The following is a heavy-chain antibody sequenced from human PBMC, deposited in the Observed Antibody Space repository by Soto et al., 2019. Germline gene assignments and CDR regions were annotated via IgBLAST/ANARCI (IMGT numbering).Heavy chain of an antibody. J-gene: IGHJ3*02. Sequence: QAQLVQSGAEVKKSGASVRVSCKASGYTLTNYGVTWVRQAPGQGLEWLGRVTPYKADTNSAQNLQGRVTMATDTSTNTAYLELRSLRSDDTAVYFCATDGPSNSGNLYAFDIWGQGTMVTGSA. D-gene: IGHD5-12*01. CDR2: VTPYKADT. CDR3: ATDGPSNSGNLYAFDI. CDR1: GYTLTNYG. V-gene: IGHV1-18*04.